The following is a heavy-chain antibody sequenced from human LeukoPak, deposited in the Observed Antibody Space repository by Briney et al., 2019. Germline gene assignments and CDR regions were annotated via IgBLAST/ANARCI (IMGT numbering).Heavy chain of an antibody. CDR1: GASISSSVYY. V-gene: IGHV4-39*01. J-gene: IGHJ4*02. CDR3: VRPSHRDGSSWYQYFDN. D-gene: IGHD6-13*01. Sequence: PSEHLSLTCTVSGASISSSVYYWGWIRPPPGKGLEWGGSIYYNSGTTQYNPSLASRVTISVDTSKNQFSLRLSSGTAADTALYYSVRPSHRDGSSWYQYFDNWGQGTMVTVSS. CDR2: IYYNSGTT.